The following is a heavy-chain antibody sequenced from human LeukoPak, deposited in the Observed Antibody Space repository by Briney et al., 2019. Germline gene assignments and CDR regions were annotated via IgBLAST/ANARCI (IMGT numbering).Heavy chain of an antibody. CDR2: ISYDGSNK. CDR1: GFTFSSYA. Sequence: GGSLRLSCAASGFTFSSYAMHWIRQAPGKGLEWVAVISYDGSNKYYADSVKGRFTISRDNSKNTLYLQMNSLRAEDTAVYYCAREYGDYGLGYYGMDVWGQGTMVTVSS. CDR3: AREYGDYGLGYYGMDV. D-gene: IGHD4-17*01. V-gene: IGHV3-30-3*01. J-gene: IGHJ6*02.